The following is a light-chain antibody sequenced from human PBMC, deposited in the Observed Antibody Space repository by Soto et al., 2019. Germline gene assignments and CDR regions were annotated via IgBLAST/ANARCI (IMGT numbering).Light chain of an antibody. V-gene: IGKV1-5*03. CDR1: QSISSC. CDR3: QQYNSYSWT. Sequence: DIQMTQSPSTLSASVGDRVTITCRASQSISSCLAWYQQKPGKAPKLLIYKASSLESGVPSRFSGSGSRTEFTLTSSSLQPDDFASYYCQQYNSYSWTFGQGTKVEIK. J-gene: IGKJ1*01. CDR2: KAS.